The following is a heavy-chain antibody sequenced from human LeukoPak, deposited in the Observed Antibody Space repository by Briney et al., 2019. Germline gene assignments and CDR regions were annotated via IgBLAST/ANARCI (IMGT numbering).Heavy chain of an antibody. CDR3: ARADSGDYVDY. V-gene: IGHV4-59*01. CDR1: GGSISSYY. Sequence: PSETLSLTCTVSGGSISSYYWNWIRQPPGKGLEWNGYIDYSGSTNYNPSLKSRVTISVGTSENQFSLKLSSVTAADTALYYCARADSGDYVDYWGQGTLVTVSS. D-gene: IGHD4-17*01. CDR2: IDYSGST. J-gene: IGHJ4*02.